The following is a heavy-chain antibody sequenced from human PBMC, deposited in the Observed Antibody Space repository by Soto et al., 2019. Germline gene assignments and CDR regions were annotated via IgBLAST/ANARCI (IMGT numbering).Heavy chain of an antibody. Sequence: LRLSCAASGFSFSGSAMHWVRQASGKGLEWVGRIRSKANSYATAYAASVKGRFTISRDDSKSTAYLQMNSLKTEDTAIYYCTRAQDGHFDYWGQGTLVTVSS. CDR1: GFSFSGSA. V-gene: IGHV3-73*01. CDR3: TRAQDGHFDY. CDR2: IRSKANSYAT. J-gene: IGHJ4*02.